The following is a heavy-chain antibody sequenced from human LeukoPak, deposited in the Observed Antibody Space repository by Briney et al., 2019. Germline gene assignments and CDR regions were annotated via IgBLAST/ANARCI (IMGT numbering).Heavy chain of an antibody. V-gene: IGHV1-18*04. CDR3: ARVSIAAAVFDY. D-gene: IGHD6-13*01. CDR1: GYTFTSYG. J-gene: IGHJ4*02. Sequence: GASVKLSCKASGYTFTSYGISWVRQAPGQGLEWIGWISAYNGNTNYAQKLQGRVTMTTDTSTSTAYVELRSLRSDDTAVYYCARVSIAAAVFDYWGQGTLVTVSS. CDR2: ISAYNGNT.